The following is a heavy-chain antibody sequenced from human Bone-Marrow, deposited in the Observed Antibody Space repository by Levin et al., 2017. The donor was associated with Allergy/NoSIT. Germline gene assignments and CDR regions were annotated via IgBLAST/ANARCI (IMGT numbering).Heavy chain of an antibody. J-gene: IGHJ5*02. CDR2: INPSGNT. Sequence: ASVKVSCKASGYTFTNYDINWVRQATGQGFEWMGWINPSGNTGYSQKFQGRVTLTRDTSISTAYMELSSLTSEDAAVYYCVRGRDYHDSSGYYFWNWFDRWGQGTLVTVSS. D-gene: IGHD3-22*01. CDR3: VRGRDYHDSSGYYFWNWFDR. CDR1: GYTFTNYD. V-gene: IGHV1-8*01.